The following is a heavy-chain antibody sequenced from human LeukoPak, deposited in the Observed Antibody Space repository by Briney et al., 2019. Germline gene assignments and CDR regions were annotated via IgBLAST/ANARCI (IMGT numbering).Heavy chain of an antibody. CDR2: INHSGNT. Sequence: SETLSLTCAVYGGSFSVYYWSWIRQPPGKGLEWIGEINHSGNTNYNPSLKSRVTISVDTSKNQFSLKLSSVTAADTAVYYCARGGFYCGGDCYVDYWGQGTLVTVSA. J-gene: IGHJ4*02. V-gene: IGHV4-34*01. D-gene: IGHD2-21*02. CDR1: GGSFSVYY. CDR3: ARGGFYCGGDCYVDY.